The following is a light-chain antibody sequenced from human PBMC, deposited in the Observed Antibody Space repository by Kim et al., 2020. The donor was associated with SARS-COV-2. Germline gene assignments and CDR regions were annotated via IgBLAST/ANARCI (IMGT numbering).Light chain of an antibody. J-gene: IGLJ3*02. Sequence: KTVTRCATRASGSIASTYVQGYQHRPGSAPTTVIYEDNQRPSGVPDRFSGSIDSSSNSASLTISGLKTEDEADYYCQSYDSSNHWVFGGGTQLTVL. CDR3: QSYDSSNHWV. V-gene: IGLV6-57*03. CDR1: SGSIASTY. CDR2: EDN.